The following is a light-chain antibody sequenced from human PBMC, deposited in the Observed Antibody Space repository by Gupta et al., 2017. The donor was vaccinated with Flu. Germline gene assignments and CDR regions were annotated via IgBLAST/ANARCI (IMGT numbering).Light chain of an antibody. J-gene: IGKJ2*01. CDR2: GAS. CDR1: QSVSGSY. Sequence: EIVLTQSPGTLSLSPGERATLSCRASQSVSGSYLAWYQQKPGQAPRLLIYGASSRATGIPDRFSGSGSGTDFTLTSSRREPEDFAVYYWQQDYSSHTFGQGTKMEI. CDR3: QQDYSSHT. V-gene: IGKV3-20*01.